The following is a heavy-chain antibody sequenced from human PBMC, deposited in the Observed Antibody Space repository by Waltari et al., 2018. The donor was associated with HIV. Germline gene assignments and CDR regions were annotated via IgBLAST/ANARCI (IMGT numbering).Heavy chain of an antibody. CDR2: IIPILGTA. CDR3: ARERGIAVAAPGACDI. V-gene: IGHV1-69*06. CDR1: GGTFSSYA. Sequence: QVQLVQSGAEVKKPGSSVKVSCKASGGTFSSYAIRWVRQDPGQGLEWMGGIIPILGTANYAQKFQGRVTITADKSTSTAYMGLSSLGSEDTAVYYCARERGIAVAAPGACDIWGQGTMVTVSS. D-gene: IGHD6-19*01. J-gene: IGHJ3*02.